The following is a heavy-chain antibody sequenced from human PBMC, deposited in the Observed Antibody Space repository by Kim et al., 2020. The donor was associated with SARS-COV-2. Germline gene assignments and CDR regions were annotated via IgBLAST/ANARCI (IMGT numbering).Heavy chain of an antibody. CDR1: EFSVSTKT. J-gene: IGHJ4*02. V-gene: IGHV3-53*01. CDR2: IYRNGTT. CDR3: SGDNYNNYWYKY. D-gene: IGHD1-20*01. Sequence: GGSLRLSCAASEFSVSTKTMTWVRQAPGKGLEWVSIIYRNGTTYYADYVKGRFTTSRDTSKNTLYLQMDNMRADDTAVKYCSGDNYNNYWYKYWGQGTLVTVSA.